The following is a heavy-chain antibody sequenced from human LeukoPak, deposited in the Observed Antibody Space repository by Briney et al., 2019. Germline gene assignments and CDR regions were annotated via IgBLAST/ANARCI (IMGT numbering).Heavy chain of an antibody. Sequence: PSETLSLTCTVSGGSISGYYWSWIRQPPGKGLEWIGEINHSGSTNHNPSLKSRVTISVDTSKNQFSPKLSSVTAADTAVYYCARGYPPNYYGSGSYLRTLYYFDYWGQGTLVTVSS. CDR3: ARGYPPNYYGSGSYLRTLYYFDY. J-gene: IGHJ4*02. CDR1: GGSISGYY. V-gene: IGHV4-34*01. CDR2: INHSGST. D-gene: IGHD3-10*01.